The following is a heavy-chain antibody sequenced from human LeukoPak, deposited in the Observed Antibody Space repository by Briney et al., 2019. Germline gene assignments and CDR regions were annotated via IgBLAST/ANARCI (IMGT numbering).Heavy chain of an antibody. Sequence: GGSLRLSCAASGFTFSSYSMNWVRQAPGKGLEWVSSISSSSSYIYYADSVKGRFTISRDNAKNSLYLQMNSLRAEDTAVYYCARDQVVGASSPYYFDYWGQGTLVTVSS. CDR2: ISSSSSYI. CDR1: GFTFSSYS. D-gene: IGHD1-26*01. V-gene: IGHV3-21*01. J-gene: IGHJ4*02. CDR3: ARDQVVGASSPYYFDY.